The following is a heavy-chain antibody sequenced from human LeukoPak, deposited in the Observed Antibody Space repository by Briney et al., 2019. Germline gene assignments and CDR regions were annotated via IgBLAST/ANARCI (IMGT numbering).Heavy chain of an antibody. V-gene: IGHV4-59*01. Sequence: SETLSLTCTVSGVSISRYYWGWIRQPPGQGLQWVGNVYYRGSTNYNPFLKSRVTISGDSSTPHFSLMLSLVADADTAFYYCAKEVYYQRTGYLKAFHTSGQGTPVTASS. CDR2: VYYRGST. J-gene: IGHJ3*02. D-gene: IGHD3/OR15-3a*01. CDR3: AKEVYYQRTGYLKAFHT. CDR1: GVSISRYY.